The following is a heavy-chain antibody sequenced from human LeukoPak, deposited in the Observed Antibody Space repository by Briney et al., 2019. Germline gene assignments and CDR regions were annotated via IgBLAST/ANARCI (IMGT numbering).Heavy chain of an antibody. CDR1: GGSVSSTNSY. CDR2: IDNSGST. Sequence: SETLSLTCTVSGGSVSSTNSYWGWIRQPPGKGLDWIANIDNSGSTWYNPSLRGRVTISIDTSKNQFSLRVRSVTAADTAMYYCARRPGGDRYYFDYWGQGILVTVSS. D-gene: IGHD2-21*02. V-gene: IGHV4-39*01. CDR3: ARRPGGDRYYFDY. J-gene: IGHJ4*02.